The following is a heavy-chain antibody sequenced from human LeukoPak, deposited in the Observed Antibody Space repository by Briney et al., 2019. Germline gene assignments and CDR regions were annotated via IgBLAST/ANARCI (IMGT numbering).Heavy chain of an antibody. CDR2: IYYSGST. J-gene: IGHJ4*02. CDR1: GGSISSTSYY. D-gene: IGHD5-18*01. CDR3: ARGYSYGPDY. V-gene: IGHV4-39*07. Sequence: SETLSLTCTVSGGSISSTSYYWGWIRQPPGKGLEWIGSIYYSGSTYYNPSLKSRVTISIDTSKNQFSLNLSSETAADTAVYYCARGYSYGPDYWGQGTLVTVSS.